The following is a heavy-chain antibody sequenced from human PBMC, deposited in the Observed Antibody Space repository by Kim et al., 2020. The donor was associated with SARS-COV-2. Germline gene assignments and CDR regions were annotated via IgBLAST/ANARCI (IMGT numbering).Heavy chain of an antibody. CDR1: GYTLTELS. Sequence: ASVKVSCKVSGYTLTELSMHWVRQAPGKGLEWMGGFDPEDGETIYAQKFQGRVTMTEDTSTDTAYMELSSLRSEDTAVYYCATGIVTTGTTLIFDDPRARFDYWGQGTLVTVSS. J-gene: IGHJ4*02. V-gene: IGHV1-24*01. CDR2: FDPEDGET. D-gene: IGHD1-1*01. CDR3: ATGIVTTGTTLIFDDPRARFDY.